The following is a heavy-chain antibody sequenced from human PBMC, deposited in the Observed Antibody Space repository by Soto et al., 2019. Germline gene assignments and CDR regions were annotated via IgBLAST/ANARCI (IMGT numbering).Heavy chain of an antibody. CDR1: GGSFSGYY. CDR2: INHSGST. J-gene: IGHJ4*02. V-gene: IGHV4-34*01. CDR3: ARDKITGLFDY. Sequence: QVQLQQWGAGLLKPSETLSLTCAVYGGSFSGYYWTWIRQPPGTGLEWIGEINHSGSTNYNPSLMSPATISVDTPKTHFSLKLTSVTAADTAVYYCARDKITGLFDYWGQGTRVTGSS. D-gene: IGHD2-8*02.